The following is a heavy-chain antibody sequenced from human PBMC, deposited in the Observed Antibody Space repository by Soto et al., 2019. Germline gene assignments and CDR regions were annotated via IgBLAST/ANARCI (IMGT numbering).Heavy chain of an antibody. D-gene: IGHD5-18*01. Sequence: SETLSLTCSVSGGSVSSGFNYWTWIRQPPGKGLEWIGNIYSIGSTNYNPSLKSRVTISMDTSKNQFSLKVNSVSAADTAVYYSPRDEKVDTDMGGYYYYTMDVWGQGTKVNVSS. CDR1: GGSVSSGFNY. CDR2: IYSIGST. V-gene: IGHV4-61*01. J-gene: IGHJ6*02. CDR3: PRDEKVDTDMGGYYYYTMDV.